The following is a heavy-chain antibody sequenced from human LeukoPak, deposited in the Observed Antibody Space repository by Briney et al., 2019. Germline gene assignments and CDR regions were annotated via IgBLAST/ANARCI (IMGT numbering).Heavy chain of an antibody. CDR2: IYHSGST. CDR3: AREKLGGDYGGRYYFDY. V-gene: IGHV4-30-2*01. D-gene: IGHD4-23*01. Sequence: SETLSLTCTVSGGSISSGGYYWSWIRQPPGKGLEWIGYIYHSGSTYYNPSLKSRVTKSVDRSKNQFSLKLSSVTAADTAVYYCAREKLGGDYGGRYYFDYWGQGTLVTVSS. J-gene: IGHJ4*02. CDR1: GGSISSGGYY.